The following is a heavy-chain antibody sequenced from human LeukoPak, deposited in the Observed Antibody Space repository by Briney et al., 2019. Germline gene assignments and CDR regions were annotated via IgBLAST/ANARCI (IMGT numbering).Heavy chain of an antibody. Sequence: SETLSLTCTVSGGSISSSSYYWGRIRQPPGKGLEWIGSIYYSGSTYYNPSLKSRVTISVDTSKNQFSLKLSSVTAADTAVYYCARRDSSSWQMGFDYWGQGTLVTVSS. D-gene: IGHD6-13*01. V-gene: IGHV4-39*01. CDR3: ARRDSSSWQMGFDY. J-gene: IGHJ4*02. CDR2: IYYSGST. CDR1: GGSISSSSYY.